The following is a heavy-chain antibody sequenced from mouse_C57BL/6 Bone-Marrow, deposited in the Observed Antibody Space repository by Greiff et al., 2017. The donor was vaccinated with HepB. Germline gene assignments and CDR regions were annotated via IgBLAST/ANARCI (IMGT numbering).Heavy chain of an antibody. Sequence: EVQRVESGGGLVKPGGSLKLSCAASGFTFSSYAMSWVRQTPEKRLEWVATISDGGSYTYYPDNVKGRFTISRDNAKNNLYLQMSHLMSEDTAMYYCSGIYYYGSSYSMDYWGQGTSVTVSS. CDR1: GFTFSSYA. J-gene: IGHJ4*01. CDR2: ISDGGSYT. D-gene: IGHD1-1*01. CDR3: SGIYYYGSSYSMDY. V-gene: IGHV5-4*01.